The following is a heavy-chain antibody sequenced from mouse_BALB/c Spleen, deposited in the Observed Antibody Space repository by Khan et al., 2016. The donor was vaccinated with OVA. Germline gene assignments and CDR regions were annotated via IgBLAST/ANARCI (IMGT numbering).Heavy chain of an antibody. D-gene: IGHD1-1*01. CDR3: SRVYFGYFDY. Sequence: EVELVESGGDLVKPGDSLKLSCTASGFTFSKYAMSWVRQTPEKRLEWVATISSGGGTYIYYPDSVKGRFTIFRDNAKNSLYLQMSSLRSEDTAXYYCSRVYFGYFDYWGPGTTLTVSS. CDR2: ISSGGGTYI. J-gene: IGHJ2*01. CDR1: GFTFSKYA. V-gene: IGHV5-9-3*01.